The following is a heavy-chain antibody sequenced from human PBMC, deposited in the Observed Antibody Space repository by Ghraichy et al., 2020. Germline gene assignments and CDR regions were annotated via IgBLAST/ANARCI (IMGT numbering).Heavy chain of an antibody. D-gene: IGHD6-19*01. CDR2: IYYSGST. CDR1: GGSISSSSYY. CDR3: AAPGYSSGWEALNQIFFDY. J-gene: IGHJ4*02. V-gene: IGHV4-39*01. Sequence: SETLSLTCTVSGGSISSSSYYWGWIRQPPGKGLEWIGSIYYSGSTYYNPSLKSRVTISVDTSKNQFSLKLSSVTAADTAVYYCAAPGYSSGWEALNQIFFDYWGQGTLVTVSS.